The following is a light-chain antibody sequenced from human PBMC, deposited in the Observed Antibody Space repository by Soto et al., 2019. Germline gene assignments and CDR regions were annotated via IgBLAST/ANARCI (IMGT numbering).Light chain of an antibody. V-gene: IGKV1-12*01. CDR2: GAS. J-gene: IGKJ5*01. Sequence: DIQMTQSTSSLSASVGDRVTITCRASRGVSTWLGWYQQKPGKAPKLLIYGASNLENGVPSRFSGSGSGTDFTLTISSLQPEDFATYYCQQTKSRPPTLGQVTRLEIK. CDR1: RGVSTW. CDR3: QQTKSRPPT.